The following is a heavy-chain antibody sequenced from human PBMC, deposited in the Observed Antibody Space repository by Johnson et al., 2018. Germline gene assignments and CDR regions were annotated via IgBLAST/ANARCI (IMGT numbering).Heavy chain of an antibody. J-gene: IGHJ3*02. V-gene: IGHV1-69*12. D-gene: IGHD3-10*01. CDR1: GGTFSSYA. Sequence: QVQLVQSGAEVKKPGSSVKVSCKASGGTFSSYAISWVRQAPGQGLEWMGGIIPIFGTANYAQKFQGRVTITADESTGTAYMELSSLRSGDTAVYYCARGLEVRGVIRSIHAFDIWGQGTMVTVSS. CDR3: ARGLEVRGVIRSIHAFDI. CDR2: IIPIFGTA.